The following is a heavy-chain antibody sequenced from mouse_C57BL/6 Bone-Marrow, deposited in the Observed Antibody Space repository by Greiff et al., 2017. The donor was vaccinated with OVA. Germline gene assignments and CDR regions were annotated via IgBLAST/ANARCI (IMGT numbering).Heavy chain of an antibody. CDR3: ARDAQEYKSNSRYWYFDV. CDR1: GYTFTSYW. J-gene: IGHJ1*03. D-gene: IGHD2-5*01. CDR2: IHPNSGST. V-gene: IGHV1-64*01. Sequence: VQLQQPGAELVKPGASVKLSCKASGYTFTSYWMHWVKQRPGQGLEWIGMIHPNSGSTNYNEKFKSKATLTVDKSSSTAYMQLSSLTSEDSAVYYCARDAQEYKSNSRYWYFDVWGTGTTVTVSS.